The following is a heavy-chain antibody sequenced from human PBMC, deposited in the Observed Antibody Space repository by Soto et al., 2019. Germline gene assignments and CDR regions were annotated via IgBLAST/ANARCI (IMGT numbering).Heavy chain of an antibody. J-gene: IGHJ4*02. CDR1: GFSLSTPKVG. CDR3: AHYRVFGDYMYYFDS. V-gene: IGHV2-5*02. D-gene: IGHD4-17*01. Sequence: QITLKESGPTLVKPTQTLTLTCTFSGFSLSTPKVGVGWIRQPPGKALEWLALIYWDDDKRYRPSLKTGRTVTKDTSKNQVVLTMTNMDPVDTGTYYCAHYRVFGDYMYYFDSWGQGTLVTVSS. CDR2: IYWDDDK.